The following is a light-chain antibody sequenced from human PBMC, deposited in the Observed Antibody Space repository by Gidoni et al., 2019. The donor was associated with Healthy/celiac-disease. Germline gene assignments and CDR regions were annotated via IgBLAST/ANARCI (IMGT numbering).Light chain of an antibody. J-gene: IGKJ5*01. CDR3: QQYNNWPRA. Sequence: IVMTQSTATLSVSPGERATLSCRASQSVSSNLAWYQQKPGQAPRLLSYGASTRATGIPARFSGSGSGTEFTLTISSLHSEDFAVYYCQQYNNWPRAFGQGTRLEIK. CDR1: QSVSSN. CDR2: GAS. V-gene: IGKV3-15*01.